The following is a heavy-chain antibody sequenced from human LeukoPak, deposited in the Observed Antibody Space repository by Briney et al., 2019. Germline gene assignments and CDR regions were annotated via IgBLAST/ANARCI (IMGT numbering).Heavy chain of an antibody. D-gene: IGHD6-19*01. CDR3: ASLYSSGWINYYYYGMDV. Sequence: ASVKVSCKASGYTFTSYDINWVRQATGQGLEWMGWMNPNSGNTGYAQKFQGRVTMTRNTSISTAYMELSSLRSEDTAVYYCASLYSSGWINYYYYGMDVWGQGTTVTVSS. CDR1: GYTFTSYD. CDR2: MNPNSGNT. V-gene: IGHV1-8*01. J-gene: IGHJ6*02.